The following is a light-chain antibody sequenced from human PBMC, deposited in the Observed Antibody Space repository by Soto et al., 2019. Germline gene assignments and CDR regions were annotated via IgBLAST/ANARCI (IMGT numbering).Light chain of an antibody. J-gene: IGKJ3*01. CDR3: QQDGRSPLT. CDR1: QSISSNY. V-gene: IGKV3-20*01. Sequence: EILLTQSPGTLSLSPGDGATLSCRASQSISSNYVAWYQHRPGQAPRLLIYGASTRATGIPDRFSGSGSGTDFTLTISRLEPEDSAVYYCQQDGRSPLTFGPGTKLEIK. CDR2: GAS.